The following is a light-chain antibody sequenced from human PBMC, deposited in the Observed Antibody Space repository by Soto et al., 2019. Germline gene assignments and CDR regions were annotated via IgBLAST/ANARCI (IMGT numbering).Light chain of an antibody. Sequence: EFVLTQSPGTLSLSPGERATLSCRASKSISSSFLAWYQQQPGQAPRLLIYGASSRGTGIPDRFSGTGSGTDFTLSIIRLEPEDFAVYYCQHYCSSPPFTFGGGTNVHIK. J-gene: IGKJ4*01. CDR1: KSISSSF. CDR2: GAS. CDR3: QHYCSSPPFT. V-gene: IGKV3-20*01.